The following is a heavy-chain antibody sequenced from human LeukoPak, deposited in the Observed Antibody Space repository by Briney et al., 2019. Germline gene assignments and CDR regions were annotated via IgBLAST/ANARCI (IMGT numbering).Heavy chain of an antibody. Sequence: PGGSLRLSCAASGFTFSSYAMSWVRQAPGKGLEWVSAISGSGGSTYYADSVKGRFTISRDNSKNTLYLQMNSLRAEDTAVYYCAKVEMMPTKLGLFDYWGQGTLVTVSS. V-gene: IGHV3-23*01. CDR2: ISGSGGST. CDR3: AKVEMMPTKLGLFDY. D-gene: IGHD7-27*01. J-gene: IGHJ4*02. CDR1: GFTFSSYA.